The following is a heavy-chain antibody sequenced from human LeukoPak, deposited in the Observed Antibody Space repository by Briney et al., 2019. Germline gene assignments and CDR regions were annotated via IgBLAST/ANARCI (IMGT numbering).Heavy chain of an antibody. CDR3: ARDLPVGSYYYYYYMDV. CDR2: FDPEDGET. CDR1: GYTLTELS. D-gene: IGHD1-26*01. V-gene: IGHV1-24*01. J-gene: IGHJ6*03. Sequence: ASVKVSCKVSGYTLTELSMHWVRQAPGKGLEWMGGFDPEDGETIYAQKFQGRVTMTRDMSTSTVYMELSSLRSEDTAVYYCARDLPVGSYYYYYYMDVWGKGTTVTVSS.